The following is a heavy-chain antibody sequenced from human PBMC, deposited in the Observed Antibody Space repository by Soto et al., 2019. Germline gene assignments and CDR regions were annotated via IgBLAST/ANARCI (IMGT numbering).Heavy chain of an antibody. Sequence: ASVKVSCKASGYTFTSYGISWVRQAPGQGLEWMGWISAYNGNTNYAQKLQGRVTMTTDTSTSTAYMELRSLRSDDTAVYYCARQSPLFWFGEGDFDYWGQGTLVTVSS. D-gene: IGHD3-10*01. J-gene: IGHJ4*02. CDR1: GYTFTSYG. CDR3: ARQSPLFWFGEGDFDY. V-gene: IGHV1-18*01. CDR2: ISAYNGNT.